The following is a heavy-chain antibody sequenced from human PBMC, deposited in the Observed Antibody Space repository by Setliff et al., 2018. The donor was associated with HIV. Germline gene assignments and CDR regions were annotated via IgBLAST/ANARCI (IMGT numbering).Heavy chain of an antibody. D-gene: IGHD3-10*01. CDR3: ARGDYFGSQSPRGFYFDY. J-gene: IGHJ4*02. V-gene: IGHV1-18*01. CDR2: ISGFNGNT. CDR1: GYSFARYG. Sequence: ASVKVSCKASGYSFARYGLSWVRQAPGQGLEWMGWISGFNGNTKYAQSFQDRVAMTTEIATSTAYLDLTSLRSDDTAVYYCARGDYFGSQSPRGFYFDYWGQGTLVTVSS.